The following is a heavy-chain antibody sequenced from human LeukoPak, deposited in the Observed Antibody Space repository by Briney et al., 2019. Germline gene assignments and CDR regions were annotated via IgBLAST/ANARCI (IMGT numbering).Heavy chain of an antibody. CDR1: GFTFSSYA. V-gene: IGHV3-23*01. CDR2: ISGSGRST. Sequence: PGGSLRLSCAASGFTFSSYAMSWVRQAPGKGLEWVSAISGSGRSTYYADSVKGRFTISRDNAKNTLYLQMNSLRAEDTAVYHCAKGTGAGSGYYYYYYYMDVWGKGTTVTVSS. D-gene: IGHD3-22*01. J-gene: IGHJ6*03. CDR3: AKGTGAGSGYYYYYYYMDV.